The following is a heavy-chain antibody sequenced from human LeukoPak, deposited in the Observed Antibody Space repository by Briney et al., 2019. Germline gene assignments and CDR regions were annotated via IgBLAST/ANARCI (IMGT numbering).Heavy chain of an antibody. J-gene: IGHJ3*02. Sequence: GGSLRLSCAASGFTFSSYAMSWVRQAPGKGLEWVSAISGSGGSTYYADSVKGRFTISRDNSKNTLYLQTNSLRAEDTAVYYCAKVRPWYSGSRDAFDIWGQGTMVTVSS. CDR2: ISGSGGST. CDR1: GFTFSSYA. D-gene: IGHD1-26*01. CDR3: AKVRPWYSGSRDAFDI. V-gene: IGHV3-23*01.